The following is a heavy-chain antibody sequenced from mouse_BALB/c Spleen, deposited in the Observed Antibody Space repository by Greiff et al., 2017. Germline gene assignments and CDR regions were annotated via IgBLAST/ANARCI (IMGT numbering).Heavy chain of an antibody. Sequence: EVQVVESGGGLVQPGGSLKLSCAASGFTFSSYTMSWVRQTPEKRLEWVAYISNGGGSTYYPDTVKGRFTISRDNAKNTLYLQMSSLKSEDTAMYYCARRDYGNSSYAMDYWGQGTSVTVSS. CDR3: ARRDYGNSSYAMDY. V-gene: IGHV5-12-2*01. J-gene: IGHJ4*01. CDR2: ISNGGGST. D-gene: IGHD2-1*01. CDR1: GFTFSSYT.